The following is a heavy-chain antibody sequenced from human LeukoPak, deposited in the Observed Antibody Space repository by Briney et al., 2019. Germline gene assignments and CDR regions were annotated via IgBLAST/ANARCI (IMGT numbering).Heavy chain of an antibody. CDR3: VREEYSYGHDY. J-gene: IGHJ4*02. CDR2: ISSSGSTI. D-gene: IGHD5-18*01. CDR1: GFTFSDYY. Sequence: PGGSLRLSCAASGFTFSDYYMSWIRQAPGKGLEWVSYISSSGSTIYYADSVEGRFTISRDNAKNSLYLQMDSLRAEDTAVYYCVREEYSYGHDYWGQGTLVTVSS. V-gene: IGHV3-11*04.